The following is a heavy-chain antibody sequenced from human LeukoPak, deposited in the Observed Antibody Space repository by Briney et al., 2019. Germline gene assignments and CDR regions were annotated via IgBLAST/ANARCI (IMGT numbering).Heavy chain of an antibody. D-gene: IGHD6-13*01. J-gene: IGHJ5*02. CDR1: GGSISSGSYY. Sequence: SQTLSLTCTVSGGSISSGSYYWSWIRQPPGKGLEWIGYIYYSGSTNYNPSLKSRVTISVDTSKNQFSLKLSSVTAADTAVYYCASTYSSSWYNWFDPWGQGTLVTVSS. CDR3: ASTYSSSWYNWFDP. V-gene: IGHV4-61*01. CDR2: IYYSGST.